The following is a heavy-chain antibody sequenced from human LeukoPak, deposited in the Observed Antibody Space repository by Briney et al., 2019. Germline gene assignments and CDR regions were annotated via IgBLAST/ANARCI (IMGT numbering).Heavy chain of an antibody. CDR3: AREGIEDYFDY. CDR2: IIPIFGTA. J-gene: IGHJ4*02. CDR1: GGTFSSYA. Sequence: EASVKVSFKASGGTFSSYAISWVRQAPGQGLEWMGGIIPIFGTANYAQKFQGRVTITADESTSTAYMELSSLRSEDTAVYYCAREGIEDYFDYWGQGTLVTVSS. V-gene: IGHV1-69*13.